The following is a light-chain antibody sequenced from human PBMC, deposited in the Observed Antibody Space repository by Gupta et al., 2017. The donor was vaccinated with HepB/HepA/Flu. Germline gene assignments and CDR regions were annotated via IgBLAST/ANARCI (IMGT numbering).Light chain of an antibody. Sequence: QSVLTQPPSASGTPGQRVTISCSGSSSNIGSNTVNWYQQLPGTAPKLLIYSSNHRPSGVPDRVSCSTSGTYASPATSGLQSDDEADDYCAASDASLKSDVFGTGTKVTVL. CDR2: SSN. CDR3: AASDASLKSDV. V-gene: IGLV1-44*01. J-gene: IGLJ1*01. CDR1: SSNIGSNT.